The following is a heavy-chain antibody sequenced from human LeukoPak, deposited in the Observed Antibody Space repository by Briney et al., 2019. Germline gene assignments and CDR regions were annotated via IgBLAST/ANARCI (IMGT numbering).Heavy chain of an antibody. D-gene: IGHD3-3*01. CDR2: IYYSGTT. CDR3: ARSAAYYNFWTGYYDALYYMDV. V-gene: IGHV4-59*01. CDR1: GASISVYY. Sequence: SETLSLTCTVSGASISVYYWSWVRQPPGEGLEWIGYIYYSGTTNYNPSLKSRVTMSVDTSKNQFSLNLSSVTAADTAVYYCARSAAYYNFWTGYYDALYYMDVWGKGTTVTVSS. J-gene: IGHJ6*03.